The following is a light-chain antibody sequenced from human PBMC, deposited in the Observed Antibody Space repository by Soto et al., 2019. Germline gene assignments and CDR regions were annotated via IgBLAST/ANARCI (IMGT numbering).Light chain of an antibody. Sequence: EIVLTQSPGTLSLSPGERATLSCRASQSVSSSYLAWYQQNPGQAPRLLIYGASMRASGVPVRFICSGSGTDFTLTITRLEPEEFAVYYCQQYGGSPITFGLLTRLEIK. CDR1: QSVSSSY. CDR3: QQYGGSPIT. V-gene: IGKV3-20*01. J-gene: IGKJ5*01. CDR2: GAS.